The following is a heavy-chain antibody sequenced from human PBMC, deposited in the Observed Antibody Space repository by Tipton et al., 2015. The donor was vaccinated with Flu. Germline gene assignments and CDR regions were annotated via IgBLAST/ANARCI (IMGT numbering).Heavy chain of an antibody. CDR2: IYHSWTA. CDR1: GGSISSSRYY. D-gene: IGHD4-11*01. Sequence: TLSLTCTVSGGSISSSRYYWGWIRQPPGKGLEWIGSIYHSWTAYYNPSLKSRVTISIDTTKNQISLKLSSVTAADTAVYYRAGYPAGNYHWFGPWGKGALVTVSS. J-gene: IGHJ5*02. V-gene: IGHV4-39*07. CDR3: AGYPAGNYHWFGP.